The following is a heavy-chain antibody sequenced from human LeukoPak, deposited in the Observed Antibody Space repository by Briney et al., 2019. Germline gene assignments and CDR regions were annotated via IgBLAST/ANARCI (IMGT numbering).Heavy chain of an antibody. V-gene: IGHV4-59*01. CDR2: IYYSGST. D-gene: IGHD5-12*01. Sequence: SETLSLTCTVSGGSISSYYWSWIRQPPGKGLGWIGYIYYSGSTNYNPSLKSRVTISVDTSKNQFSLKLSSVTAADTAVYYCARGGYSGYDYAPLDYWGQGTLVTVSS. CDR3: ARGGYSGYDYAPLDY. J-gene: IGHJ4*02. CDR1: GGSISSYY.